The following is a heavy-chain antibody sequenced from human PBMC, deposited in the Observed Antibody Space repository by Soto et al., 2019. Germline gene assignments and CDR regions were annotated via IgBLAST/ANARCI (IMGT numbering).Heavy chain of an antibody. CDR1: GFTFSSYG. D-gene: IGHD3-3*01. CDR3: ARDHNFGVVIIPSVPYYYMDV. CDR2: IWYDGSNK. V-gene: IGHV3-33*01. J-gene: IGHJ6*03. Sequence: GGSLRLSCAASGFTFSSYGMHWVRQAPGKGLEWVAVIWYDGSNKYYADSVKGRFTISRDNSKNTLYLQMNSLRAEDTAVHYCARDHNFGVVIIPSVPYYYMDVWGKGTTVTVSS.